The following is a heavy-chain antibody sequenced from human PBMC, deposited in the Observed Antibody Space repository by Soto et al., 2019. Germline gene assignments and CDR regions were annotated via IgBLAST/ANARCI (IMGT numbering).Heavy chain of an antibody. CDR1: GFTFSSYD. CDR3: ARESVMTTVGLDY. CDR2: ISYDGSNK. J-gene: IGHJ4*02. V-gene: IGHV3-30-3*01. D-gene: IGHD4-4*01. Sequence: QVQLVESGGGVVQPGRSLRLSCAASGFTFSSYDMHWVRQAPGKGLEWVAVISYDGSNKYYADSVKGRFTISRDNSKNTLYLQMNSLRAEDTAVYYCARESVMTTVGLDYWGQGTLVTVSS.